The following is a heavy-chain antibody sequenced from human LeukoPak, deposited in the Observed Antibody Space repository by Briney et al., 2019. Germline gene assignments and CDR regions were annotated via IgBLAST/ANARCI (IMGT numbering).Heavy chain of an antibody. D-gene: IGHD3-22*01. CDR2: IYYSGST. V-gene: IGHV4-59*08. Sequence: PSETLSLACTVSGGSISSYHWSWIRQPPGKGLEWIGYIYYSGSTNYNPFLKSRVTISLDTSKNQFSLKVSSVTAADTAVYYCARHSSGYLSYFDYWGQGTLVPVSS. CDR1: GGSISSYH. CDR3: ARHSSGYLSYFDY. J-gene: IGHJ4*02.